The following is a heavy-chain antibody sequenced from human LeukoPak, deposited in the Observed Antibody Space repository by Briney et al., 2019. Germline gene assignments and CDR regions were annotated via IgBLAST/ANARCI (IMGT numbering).Heavy chain of an antibody. D-gene: IGHD2/OR15-2a*01. J-gene: IGHJ4*02. Sequence: SQTLSLTCDISGDSVSSKSASWSWIRRSPSRGLEWLGRTYYRSTWLNDYAVSVKSRIIINPDTSKNQFSLHLSSVTPEDTAVYYCARLSGSPYDFFDHWGQGSLVTVSS. CDR2: TYYRSTWLN. CDR1: GDSVSSKSAS. V-gene: IGHV6-1*01. CDR3: ARLSGSPYDFFDH.